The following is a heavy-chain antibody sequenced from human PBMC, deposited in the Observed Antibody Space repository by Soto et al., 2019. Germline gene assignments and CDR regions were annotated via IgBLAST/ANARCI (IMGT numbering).Heavy chain of an antibody. D-gene: IGHD3-10*01. Sequence: SETLSLTCAVSGGSISSGGYSWSWIRQPPGKGLEWIGYIYHSGSTYYNPSLKSRVTISVDRSKNQFSLKLSSVTAADTAVYYCAKEGVTMVRGVDYYFDYWGQGTLVTVSS. J-gene: IGHJ4*02. CDR2: IYHSGST. CDR3: AKEGVTMVRGVDYYFDY. V-gene: IGHV4-30-2*01. CDR1: GGSISSGGYS.